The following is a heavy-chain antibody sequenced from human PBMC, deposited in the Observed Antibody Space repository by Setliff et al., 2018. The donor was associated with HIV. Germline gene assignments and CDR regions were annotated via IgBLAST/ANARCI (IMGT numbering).Heavy chain of an antibody. CDR2: ITPFGGST. Sequence: ASVKVSCKASGYRFPTYEMHWVRQAPGEGLEWIGIITPFGGSTYYAQKFQGRVTLTMDTSTSTFYMELSSLRFEDTAVYYCARAPPSGKARPYYFDCWGQGTLVTVSS. D-gene: IGHD6-13*01. CDR1: GYRFPTYE. V-gene: IGHV1-46*01. CDR3: ARAPPSGKARPYYFDC. J-gene: IGHJ4*02.